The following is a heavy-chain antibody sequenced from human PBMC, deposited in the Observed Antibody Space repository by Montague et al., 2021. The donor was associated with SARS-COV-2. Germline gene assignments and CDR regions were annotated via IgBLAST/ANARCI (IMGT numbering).Heavy chain of an antibody. D-gene: IGHD3-22*01. CDR2: IKQDGSEK. CDR3: ARGYDSSGYQY. V-gene: IGHV3-7*05. Sequence: SLRLSCAASGFTFSTFWMTWVRQVPGKGLEWVANIKQDGSEKYYVDSVTGRFTISRDNAKNSLYLQLDSLRAEDTAVYYCARGYDSSGYQYWGQGTLVTVSS. CDR1: GFTFSTFW. J-gene: IGHJ4*02.